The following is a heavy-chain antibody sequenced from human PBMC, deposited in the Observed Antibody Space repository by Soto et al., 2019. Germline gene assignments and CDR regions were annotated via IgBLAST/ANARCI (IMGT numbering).Heavy chain of an antibody. CDR2: IYYSGST. CDR1: GGSISSGDYY. CDR3: ARVRQLWLRPHIDY. V-gene: IGHV4-30-4*01. D-gene: IGHD5-18*01. Sequence: SETLSLTCTVSGGSISSGDYYWSWIRQPPGKGLEWIGYIYYSGSTYYNPSLKSRVTISVDTSKNQFSLRLSSVTAADTAVYYCARVRQLWLRPHIDYWGQGTLVTVSS. J-gene: IGHJ4*02.